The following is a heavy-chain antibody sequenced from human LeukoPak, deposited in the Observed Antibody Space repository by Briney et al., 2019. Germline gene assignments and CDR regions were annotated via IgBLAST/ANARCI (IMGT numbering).Heavy chain of an antibody. CDR2: IKSKTDGGTT. J-gene: IGHJ4*02. Sequence: PGGSLRLSCAASGFTISNAWMTWVRQAPGKGLEWVGRIKSKTDGGTTDYAAPVKGRFTISRDDSKKTLFLQMNSLKTEDTSVYYCTTDDMATIDCWGQGTLVTVSS. V-gene: IGHV3-15*01. CDR3: TTDDMATIDC. D-gene: IGHD5-24*01. CDR1: GFTISNAW.